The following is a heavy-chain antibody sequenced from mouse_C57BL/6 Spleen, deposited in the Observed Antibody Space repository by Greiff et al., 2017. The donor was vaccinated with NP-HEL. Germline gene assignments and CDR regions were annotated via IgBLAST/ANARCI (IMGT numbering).Heavy chain of an antibody. CDR2: ISDGGSYT. CDR3: ARDLYGSYFDY. V-gene: IGHV5-4*01. J-gene: IGHJ2*01. Sequence: EVKVVESGGGLVKPGGSLKLSCAASGFTFSSYAMSWVRQTPEKRLEWVATISDGGSYTYYPDNVKGRFTISRDNAKNNLYLQMSHLKSEDTAMYYCARDLYGSYFDYWGQGTTLTVSS. CDR1: GFTFSSYA. D-gene: IGHD1-1*01.